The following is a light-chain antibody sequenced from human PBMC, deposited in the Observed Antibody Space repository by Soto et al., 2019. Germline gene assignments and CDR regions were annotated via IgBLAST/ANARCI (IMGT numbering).Light chain of an antibody. J-gene: IGKJ4*01. CDR1: QDISNY. Sequence: DLQMTQSPSSLSASVGDRVTITCQASQDISNYLNWYQQKPGKAPKLLIYDASNLETGVPSRFSGSGSGTDFTLTIISLQPEDISTYYCQQYDNLPLTFGGGTKVEIK. CDR3: QQYDNLPLT. CDR2: DAS. V-gene: IGKV1-33*01.